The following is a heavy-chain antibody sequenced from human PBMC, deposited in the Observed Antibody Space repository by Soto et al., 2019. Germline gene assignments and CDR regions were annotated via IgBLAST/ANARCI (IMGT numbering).Heavy chain of an antibody. CDR3: ASCPAGHAGVVGVVVPAASNWFDP. CDR2: IYYSGST. V-gene: IGHV4-31*03. J-gene: IGHJ5*02. Sequence: NPSETLSLTCTVSGGSISSGGYYWSWIRQHPGKGLEWIGYIYYSGSTYYNPSLKSRVTISVDTSKNQFSLKLSSVTAADTAVYYCASCPAGHAGVVGVVVPAASNWFDPWGQGTLVTVSS. D-gene: IGHD2-2*01. CDR1: GGSISSGGYY.